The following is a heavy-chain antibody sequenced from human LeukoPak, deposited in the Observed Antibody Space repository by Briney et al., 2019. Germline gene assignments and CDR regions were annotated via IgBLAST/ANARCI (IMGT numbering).Heavy chain of an antibody. Sequence: GGSLRLSCAASGFTVSSNYMSWVRQAPGKGLEWVSVIYSGGSTYYADSVKGRFTISRDNSKNTLYLHMNSLRAEDTAVYYCARVGGSGGPSEEYYFDYWGQGTLVTVSS. D-gene: IGHD3-16*01. CDR3: ARVGGSGGPSEEYYFDY. CDR2: IYSGGST. J-gene: IGHJ4*02. CDR1: GFTVSSNY. V-gene: IGHV3-66*02.